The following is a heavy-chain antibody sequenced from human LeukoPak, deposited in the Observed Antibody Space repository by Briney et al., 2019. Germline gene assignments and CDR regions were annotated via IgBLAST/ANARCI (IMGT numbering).Heavy chain of an antibody. V-gene: IGHV3-21*01. CDR3: ARGSGYSEYDY. J-gene: IGHJ4*02. Sequence: GGSLRPSCAASGFIFSSYSMNWVRQAPGKGLEWVSSISSSCSYIYYADSVKGRFTISRDNAKNSLYLQMNSPRAEDTAVYYCARGSGYSEYDYWGQGTLVTVSS. CDR1: GFIFSSYS. CDR2: ISSSCSYI. D-gene: IGHD3-22*01.